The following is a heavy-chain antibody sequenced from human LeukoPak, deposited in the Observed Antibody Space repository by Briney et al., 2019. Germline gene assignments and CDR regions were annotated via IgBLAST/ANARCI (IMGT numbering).Heavy chain of an antibody. CDR3: ETYDGAGRGF. V-gene: IGHV3-21*01. CDR1: GFTFSRYS. D-gene: IGHD3-22*01. J-gene: IGHJ4*02. Sequence: GGSLRLSCTASGFTFSRYSMNWVRQAPGKGLEWISSISTGSTYINYADSVKGRFTIPRDNAKNSLFLQLNSLSAEDTAVYYCETYDGAGRGFWGQGTLVAVSS. CDR2: ISTGSTYI.